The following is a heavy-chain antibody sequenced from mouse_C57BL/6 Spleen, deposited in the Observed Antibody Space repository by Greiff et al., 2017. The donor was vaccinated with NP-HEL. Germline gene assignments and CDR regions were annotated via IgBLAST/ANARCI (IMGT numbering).Heavy chain of an antibody. CDR2: INPNNGGT. V-gene: IGHV1-22*01. D-gene: IGHD3-2*02. CDR1: GYTFTDYN. J-gene: IGHJ2*01. CDR3: ASAEATAQATGDY. Sequence: EVQLQQSGPELVKPGASVKMSCKASGYTFTDYNMHWVKQSHGKSLEWIGYINPNNGGTSSNQKFKGKATLTVNKSSSTAYMERRSLTSEDAAVDDCASAEATAQATGDYWGQGTTLTVSS.